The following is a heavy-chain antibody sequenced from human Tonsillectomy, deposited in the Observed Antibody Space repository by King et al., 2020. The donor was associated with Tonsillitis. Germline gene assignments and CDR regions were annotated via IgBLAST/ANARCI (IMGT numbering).Heavy chain of an antibody. CDR3: VNRRVGPGGAFDV. Sequence: TLKESGPTLVKPTETLTLTCTFSGFSLSTTGMAVGWIRQPPGKALEWLALIFWDDDKPYNPSLRSRLTITKDTSKDQVVLILTNMDPVDTATYYCVNRRVGPGGAFDVWGQGTLVAVSS. D-gene: IGHD3-10*01. CDR2: IFWDDDK. V-gene: IGHV2-5*02. J-gene: IGHJ3*01. CDR1: GFSLSTTGMA.